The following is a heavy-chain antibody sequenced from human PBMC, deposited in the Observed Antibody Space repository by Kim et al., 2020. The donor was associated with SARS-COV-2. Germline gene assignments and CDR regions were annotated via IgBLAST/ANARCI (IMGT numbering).Heavy chain of an antibody. CDR2: IKPNSGGT. J-gene: IGHJ4*02. CDR3: ARERDSSGYYYDY. Sequence: ASVKVSCKASGYTFTGYYMHWVRQAPGQGLEWMGRIKPNSGGTNYAQKFQGRVTVTRDTSISTAYMELSRLRSDDTAVYYCARERDSSGYYYDYWGQGTLVTVSS. V-gene: IGHV1-2*06. CDR1: GYTFTGYY. D-gene: IGHD3-22*01.